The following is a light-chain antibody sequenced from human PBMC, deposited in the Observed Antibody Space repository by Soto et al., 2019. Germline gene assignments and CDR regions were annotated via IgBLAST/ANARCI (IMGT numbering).Light chain of an antibody. CDR2: GAS. J-gene: IGKJ1*01. V-gene: IGKV3-15*01. CDR3: QQYNNWLWT. Sequence: EIVMTQSPATVSVSPRERATLSCRASQSVNSNLVWYQQKPGQAPRLLIYGASTRATGIPARFSGSGSGTDFTLTISSLQSEDFALYYCQQYNNWLWTFGQGTRVEIK. CDR1: QSVNSN.